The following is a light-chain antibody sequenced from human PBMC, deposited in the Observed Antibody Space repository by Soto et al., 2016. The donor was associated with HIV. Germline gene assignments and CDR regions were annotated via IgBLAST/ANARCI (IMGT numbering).Light chain of an antibody. CDR2: QDI. V-gene: IGLV3-1*01. CDR3: QTWDKRDVV. CDR1: RLEDKY. J-gene: IGLJ2*01. Sequence: SYGLTQPPSVSVSPGQTANITCSGNRLEDKYASWYQGRPGQSPRLVIYQDILRPSGIPERFSGSNSGNTATLTISGTQAMDEGDYYCQTWDKRDVVFGGGTALTVL.